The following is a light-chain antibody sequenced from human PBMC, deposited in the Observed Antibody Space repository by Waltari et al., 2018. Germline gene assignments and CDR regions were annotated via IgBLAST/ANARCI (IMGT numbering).Light chain of an antibody. CDR1: TGAVTSGHY. Sequence: QAVVTQEPSLTVSPGGTVTLTCGSGTGAVTSGHYPHWFQQKPGQAPRTLIYDTSNKHSLTPTRYSVSLLGAKAALTLAGGQPDDDADYYSLLSYRGPLGFGGGTKLTVL. CDR2: DTS. V-gene: IGLV7-46*01. J-gene: IGLJ2*01. CDR3: LLSYRGPLG.